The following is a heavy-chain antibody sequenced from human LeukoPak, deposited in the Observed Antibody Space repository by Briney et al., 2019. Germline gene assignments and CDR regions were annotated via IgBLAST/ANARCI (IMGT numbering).Heavy chain of an antibody. Sequence: GMSLRLSCAASGFTFNVYGIHWVRQAPGKGLEWVAVIWNDGSNKYYADSVKGRFTISRDNAKDTLFLQMTSLRVEDTAVYSCASLLTPYHGSGGGGVDVWGQGTTVTVSS. CDR2: IWNDGSNK. CDR1: GFTFNVYG. CDR3: ASLLTPYHGSGGGGVDV. D-gene: IGHD3-10*01. J-gene: IGHJ6*02. V-gene: IGHV3-33*03.